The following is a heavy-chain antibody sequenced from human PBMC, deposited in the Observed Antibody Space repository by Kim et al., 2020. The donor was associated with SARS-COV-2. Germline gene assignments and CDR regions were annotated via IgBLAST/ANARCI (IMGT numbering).Heavy chain of an antibody. D-gene: IGHD3-10*01. CDR2: ISYDGSVK. CDR1: GFTFSSYG. J-gene: IGHJ4*02. V-gene: IGHV3-30*18. CDR3: AKRFLGSGNYYFDY. Sequence: GGSLRLSCAASGFTFSSYGMFWVRQAPGKGLEWVAAISYDGSVKLYADSLKGRFTISRDNYKNTLDLQMNSLRPEDTAVYYCAKRFLGSGNYYFDYWGQGTLLTVSS.